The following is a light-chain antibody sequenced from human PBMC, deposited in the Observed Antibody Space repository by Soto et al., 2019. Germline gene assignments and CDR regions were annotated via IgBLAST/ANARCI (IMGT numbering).Light chain of an antibody. Sequence: QSVLTQPPSASGTPGQRVSISCSGSSSSIGSNYVYWYQHLPGTAPKLLIHTNDQRPSGVPDRFSGSKSGTSASLAISGLRSEDEADYYCASWDDRLSGYVFGTGTKLTV. CDR2: TND. V-gene: IGLV1-47*02. CDR3: ASWDDRLSGYV. J-gene: IGLJ1*01. CDR1: SSSIGSNY.